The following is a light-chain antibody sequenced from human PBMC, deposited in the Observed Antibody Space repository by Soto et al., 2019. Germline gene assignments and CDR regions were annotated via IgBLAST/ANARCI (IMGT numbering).Light chain of an antibody. J-gene: IGKJ1*01. Sequence: DIQMPQSPSTLSASVGDRVTITCRASQRISSWLAWYQQKPGKAPKLLIYDASSLESGVPSRFSGSGSGTEFPITISSLQPDDFATYYCQQYNSYSTFGQGTKVEIK. CDR1: QRISSW. V-gene: IGKV1-5*01. CDR3: QQYNSYST. CDR2: DAS.